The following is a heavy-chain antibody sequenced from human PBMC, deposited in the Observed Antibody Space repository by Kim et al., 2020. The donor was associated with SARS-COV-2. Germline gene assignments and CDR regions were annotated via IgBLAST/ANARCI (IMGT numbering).Heavy chain of an antibody. V-gene: IGHV4-59*01. Sequence: NPSLKSRVTISVDTSKNQFSLKLSSVTAADTAVYYCAKTNDVLTGYFFDYWGQGILVTVSS. D-gene: IGHD3-9*01. J-gene: IGHJ4*02. CDR3: AKTNDVLTGYFFDY.